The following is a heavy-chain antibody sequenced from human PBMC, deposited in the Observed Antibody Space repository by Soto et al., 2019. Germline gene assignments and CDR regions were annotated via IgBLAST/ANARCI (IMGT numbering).Heavy chain of an antibody. Sequence: QVQLVQSGAEVKKPGASVKVSCKASGYTFTGYYMHWVRQAPGQGLEWMGWINPNSGGTNYAQKFQGWVTMTRDTSISTAYMELSRLRSDDTAVYYCARDAGDGHYNRVVYYFDYWGQGTLVTVSS. J-gene: IGHJ4*02. CDR2: INPNSGGT. V-gene: IGHV1-2*04. D-gene: IGHD1-1*01. CDR1: GYTFTGYY. CDR3: ARDAGDGHYNRVVYYFDY.